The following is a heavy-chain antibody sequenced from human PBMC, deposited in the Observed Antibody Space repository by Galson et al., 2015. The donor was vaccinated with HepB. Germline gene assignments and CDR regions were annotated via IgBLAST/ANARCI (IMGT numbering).Heavy chain of an antibody. CDR2: ISWDGGST. Sequence: SLRLSCAASGFTFDDYAMHWVRQAPGKGLEWVSLISWDGGSTYYADSVKGRFTISRDNSKNSLYLQMNSLRAEDTALYYCAKGVGYYYGSGSYIPLDYWGQGTLVTVSS. CDR3: AKGVGYYYGSGSYIPLDY. V-gene: IGHV3-43D*03. CDR1: GFTFDDYA. D-gene: IGHD3-10*01. J-gene: IGHJ4*02.